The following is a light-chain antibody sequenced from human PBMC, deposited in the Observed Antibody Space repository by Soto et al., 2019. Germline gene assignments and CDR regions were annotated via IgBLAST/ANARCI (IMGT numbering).Light chain of an antibody. J-gene: IGKJ3*01. Sequence: DIQMTQSPASLSASVGDRVTITCRASQGISNYLAWYQQKPGKVPKLLIYADSILQSGVPPRFSGSGSGTDFALTSSSLQPEDVATYYCQNYDSAPFTFGPGTKVDL. V-gene: IGKV1-27*01. CDR2: ADS. CDR1: QGISNY. CDR3: QNYDSAPFT.